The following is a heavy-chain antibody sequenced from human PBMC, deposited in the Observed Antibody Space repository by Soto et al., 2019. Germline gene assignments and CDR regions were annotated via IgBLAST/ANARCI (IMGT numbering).Heavy chain of an antibody. J-gene: IGHJ3*02. CDR3: ARDQSPGIAVAAPNWSAFDI. V-gene: IGHV3-30-3*01. D-gene: IGHD6-19*01. CDR2: ISYDGSNK. CDR1: GFTFSSYA. Sequence: QVQLVESGGGVVQPGRSLRLSCAASGFTFSSYAMHWVRQAPGKGLEWVAVISYDGSNKYYADSVKGRFTISRDNSKNTLYLQMNSLIAEDTAVYYCARDQSPGIAVAAPNWSAFDIWGQGKMVTVAS.